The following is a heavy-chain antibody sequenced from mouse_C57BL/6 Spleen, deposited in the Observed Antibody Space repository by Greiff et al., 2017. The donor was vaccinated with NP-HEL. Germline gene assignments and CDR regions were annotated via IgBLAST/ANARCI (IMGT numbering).Heavy chain of an antibody. D-gene: IGHD4-1*01. V-gene: IGHV1-81*01. Sequence: VQLQQSGAELARPGASVKLSCKASGYTFTSYGISWVKQRPGQGLEWIGEIYPRSGNTYYNEKFKGKATLTADKSSSTAYMELRSLTSEDSAVYFCAREGGPGTPFDYWGQAPLSQSPQ. CDR1: GYTFTSYG. J-gene: IGHJ2*01. CDR3: AREGGPGTPFDY. CDR2: IYPRSGNT.